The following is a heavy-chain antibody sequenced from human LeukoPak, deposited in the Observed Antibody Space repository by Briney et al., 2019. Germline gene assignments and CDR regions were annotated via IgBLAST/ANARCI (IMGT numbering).Heavy chain of an antibody. CDR3: ARARSSYGYGDAFDI. Sequence: GGSLRLSCAASGFTFSIYWMSWVRQAPGKGLEWVANIKQDGSEKYYVDSVEGRFTISRDNAKNSLYLQMDSLRAEDTAVYYCARARSSYGYGDAFDIWGQGTMVTVSS. J-gene: IGHJ3*02. V-gene: IGHV3-7*01. CDR1: GFTFSIYW. CDR2: IKQDGSEK. D-gene: IGHD5-18*01.